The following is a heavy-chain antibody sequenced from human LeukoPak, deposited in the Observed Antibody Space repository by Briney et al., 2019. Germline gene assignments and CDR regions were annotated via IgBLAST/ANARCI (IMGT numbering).Heavy chain of an antibody. Sequence: PGGSLRLSCAASGFTFSSYAMSWVRQAPGKGLEWVSAISGSGGSTYYADSVKGRFTISRDNSKNTLYLQMNSLRAEDTAIYYCAKGLRQFDTSMVMFDYWGQGNLVTVSS. V-gene: IGHV3-23*01. CDR2: ISGSGGST. CDR1: GFTFSSYA. J-gene: IGHJ4*02. CDR3: AKGLRQFDTSMVMFDY. D-gene: IGHD5-18*01.